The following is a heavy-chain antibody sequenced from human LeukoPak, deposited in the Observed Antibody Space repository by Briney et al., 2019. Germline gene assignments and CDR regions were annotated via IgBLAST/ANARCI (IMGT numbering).Heavy chain of an antibody. J-gene: IGHJ5*02. V-gene: IGHV4-34*01. Sequence: GSLRLSCAASGFTFSSYTMSWIRQPPGKGLEWIGEINHSGSTNYNPSLKSRVTISVDTSKNQFSLKLSSVTAADTAVYYCARSVVPAATGDWFDPWGQGTLVTVSS. D-gene: IGHD2-2*01. CDR1: GFTFSSYT. CDR3: ARSVVPAATGDWFDP. CDR2: INHSGST.